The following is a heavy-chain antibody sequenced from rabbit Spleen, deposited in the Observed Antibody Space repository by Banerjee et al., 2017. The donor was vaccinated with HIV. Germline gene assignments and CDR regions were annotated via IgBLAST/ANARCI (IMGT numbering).Heavy chain of an antibody. Sequence: QSLEESGGGLVKPGASLTLTCTASGFSFSSSDYMCWVRQAPGKGLECIACIYADRSGSTYYANWAKGRFTISRTSSTTVTLEMTSLTAADTATYFCARDLAGVIGWNFNLWGPGTLVTVS. V-gene: IGHV1S40*01. D-gene: IGHD4-1*01. J-gene: IGHJ4*01. CDR3: ARDLAGVIGWNFNL. CDR1: GFSFSSSDY. CDR2: IYADRSGST.